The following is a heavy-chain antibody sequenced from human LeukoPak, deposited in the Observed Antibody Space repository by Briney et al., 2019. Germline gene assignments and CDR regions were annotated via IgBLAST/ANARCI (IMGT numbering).Heavy chain of an antibody. CDR1: GFTFSSYW. CDR3: ARHLSGVTGYTYGRGIDY. CDR2: IKKEGSER. J-gene: IGHJ4*02. V-gene: IGHV3-7*01. D-gene: IGHD5-18*01. Sequence: GGSLRLSCAASGFTFSSYWMRWVRQAPGKGLGWVANIKKEGSERYSVDSVKGRFTISIDNAKTSLYLQLISLRAEDTAVYYCARHLSGVTGYTYGRGIDYWGQGTLVTVSS.